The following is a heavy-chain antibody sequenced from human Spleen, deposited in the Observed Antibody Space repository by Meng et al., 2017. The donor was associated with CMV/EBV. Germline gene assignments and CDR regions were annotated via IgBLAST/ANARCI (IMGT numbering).Heavy chain of an antibody. V-gene: IGHV3-30*04. CDR2: ISYDGSKK. CDR1: GFTFSSYA. Sequence: GESLKISCAASGFTFSSYALHWVRQAPGKGLEWVAVISYDGSKKYYADSVKGRFTISRDNSKNTMYLQMNSLRSEDTAVYYCARDLGGDIMSYYDYYGMDVWGQGTTVTVSS. CDR3: ARDLGGDIMSYYDYYGMDV. J-gene: IGHJ6*02. D-gene: IGHD5/OR15-5a*01.